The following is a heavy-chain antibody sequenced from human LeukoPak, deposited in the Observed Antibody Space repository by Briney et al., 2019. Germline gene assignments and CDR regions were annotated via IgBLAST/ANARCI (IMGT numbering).Heavy chain of an antibody. D-gene: IGHD1-26*01. J-gene: IGHJ6*03. CDR2: LAYDASLV. CDR3: AKGDIGGSIYYYMDV. Sequence: GGSLRLSCAASGFTFSIYGMHWVRQAPGKGLEWVAYLAYDASLVDYTNSVKGRFTISRDNSKNTLFLQMNSLRPEDTAVYYCAKGDIGGSIYYYMDVWGKGTTVTVSS. V-gene: IGHV3-30*02. CDR1: GFTFSIYG.